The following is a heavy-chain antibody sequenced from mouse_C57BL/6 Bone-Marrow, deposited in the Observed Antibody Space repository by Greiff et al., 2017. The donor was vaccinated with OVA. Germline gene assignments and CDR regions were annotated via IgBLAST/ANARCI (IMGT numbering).Heavy chain of an antibody. CDR3: ARGRQGY. Sequence: EVQLQQSGPELVKPGASVKISCKASGYTFTDYYMNWVKQSHGKSLEWIGDINPNNGGTSYNQKFKGKATLTVDKSSSTAYMERRSLTSEDSAVYYCARGRQGYWGQGTTLTVSS. J-gene: IGHJ2*01. D-gene: IGHD6-1*01. CDR1: GYTFTDYY. CDR2: INPNNGGT. V-gene: IGHV1-26*01.